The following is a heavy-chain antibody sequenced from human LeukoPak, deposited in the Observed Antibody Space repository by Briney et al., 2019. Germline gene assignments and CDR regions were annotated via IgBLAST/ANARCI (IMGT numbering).Heavy chain of an antibody. CDR2: ISAYNGNT. V-gene: IGHV1-18*01. CDR1: GYTFTDFG. Sequence: ASVKVSCKASGYTFTDFGVSWVRQAPGQGLEWMGWISAYNGNTNYAQKFQGRVTMTRDTSISTAYMELSRLRSDDTAVYYCASLLWLFGYWGQGTLVTVSS. D-gene: IGHD5-18*01. CDR3: ASLLWLFGY. J-gene: IGHJ4*02.